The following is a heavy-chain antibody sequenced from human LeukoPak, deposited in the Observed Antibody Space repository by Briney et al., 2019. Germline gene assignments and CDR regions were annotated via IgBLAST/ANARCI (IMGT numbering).Heavy chain of an antibody. CDR1: GGSISSGSYY. J-gene: IGHJ6*03. V-gene: IGHV4-61*01. CDR2: IYYSGST. Sequence: SQTLSLTCTVSGGSISSGSYYWSWIRQPPGKGLEWIGYIYYSGSTNYNPSLKSRVTISVDTSKNQFSLKLSSVTAADTAVYYCARSHHLVGRSYYYMDVWGKGTTVTISS. CDR3: ARSHHLVGRSYYYMDV. D-gene: IGHD2-2*01.